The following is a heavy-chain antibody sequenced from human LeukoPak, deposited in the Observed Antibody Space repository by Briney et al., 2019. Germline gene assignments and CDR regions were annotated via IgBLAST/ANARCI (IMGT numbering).Heavy chain of an antibody. CDR2: IYHSGST. D-gene: IGHD6-13*01. V-gene: IGHV4-59*12. CDR1: GDSISSYY. CDR3: ASRIAAAGTGT. J-gene: IGHJ5*02. Sequence: SETLSLTCTVSGDSISSYYWSWIRQPPGKGLEWIGYIYHSGSTYYNPSLKSRVTISVDRSKNQFSLKLSSVTAADTAVYYCASRIAAAGTGTWGQGTLVTVSS.